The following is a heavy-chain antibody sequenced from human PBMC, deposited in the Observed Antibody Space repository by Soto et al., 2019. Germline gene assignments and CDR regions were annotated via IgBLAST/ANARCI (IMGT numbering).Heavy chain of an antibody. Sequence: EVQLLESGGGLVQPGGSLRLSCADSGFIFSSYAMSCVRQAPGKGLEWVSGISGSDSSTYYADSVKGRFTISRDNSKSTLYLQMNSLRAEDTAVYYCAKDWGRVLGAENYWYYWGQGTLVTVSS. CDR2: ISGSDSST. J-gene: IGHJ4*02. CDR1: GFIFSSYA. V-gene: IGHV3-23*01. CDR3: AKDWGRVLGAENYWYY. D-gene: IGHD2-8*02.